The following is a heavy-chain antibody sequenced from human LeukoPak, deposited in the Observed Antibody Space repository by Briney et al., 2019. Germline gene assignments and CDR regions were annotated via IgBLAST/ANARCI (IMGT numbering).Heavy chain of an antibody. CDR3: ARDPGYSAFDI. CDR2: TNPDGRTK. CDR1: GFTFSSSW. V-gene: IGHV3-7*03. J-gene: IGHJ3*02. Sequence: GGSLRLSCVASGFTFSSSWVSWVRQAPGEGLEFVANTNPDGRTKNYVDSVKGRFTISRDNAKSSLDLQMSSLRAEDTALYFCARDPGYSAFDIWGQGTMVTVSS. D-gene: IGHD5-12*01.